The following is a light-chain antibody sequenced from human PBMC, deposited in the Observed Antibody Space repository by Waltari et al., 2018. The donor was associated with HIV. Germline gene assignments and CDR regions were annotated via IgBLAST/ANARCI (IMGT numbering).Light chain of an antibody. Sequence: QSALPQPPSASGSPGQSVTIFCTGTSCDGGGYNYVSWYQQHPDKAPKLIIFEVNKRPSGVPDRFSGSKSGNTASLTVSGLQAEDEADYYCSSYAGSDSPYVFGSGTTVTVL. CDR2: EVN. CDR1: SCDGGGYNY. J-gene: IGLJ1*01. V-gene: IGLV2-8*01. CDR3: SSYAGSDSPYV.